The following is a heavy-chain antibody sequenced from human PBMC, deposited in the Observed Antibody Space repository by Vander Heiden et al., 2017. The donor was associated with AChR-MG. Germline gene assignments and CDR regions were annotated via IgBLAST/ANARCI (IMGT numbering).Heavy chain of an antibody. J-gene: IGHJ3*02. Sequence: QVQLVQSGAEVKKPGASVKVSCTASGYTFTSYDCDGVRQATGHGLKWMGWMNPNSGNTGYAQKFQGRVTMTRNTSISTAYMELSSLRSEDTAVYYCATPYYYDSSGYYYYAFDIWGQGTMVTVSS. CDR2: MNPNSGNT. D-gene: IGHD3-22*01. V-gene: IGHV1-8*01. CDR3: ATPYYYDSSGYYYYAFDI. CDR1: GYTFTSYD.